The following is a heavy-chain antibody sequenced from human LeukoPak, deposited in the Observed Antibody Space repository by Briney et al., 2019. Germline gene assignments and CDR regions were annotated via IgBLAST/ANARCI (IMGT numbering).Heavy chain of an antibody. J-gene: IGHJ3*01. CDR2: ISSSSTTI. CDR3: AKGRFGVVATDDAFDF. Sequence: GGSLRLSCAASGFTLSSYSMNWVRQAPGKGLGWGSYISSSSTTIYYADSVKGRFTISRDNSKNTLYLQVNSLRAEDTAMYYCAKGRFGVVATDDAFDFWGQGTMVTVSS. V-gene: IGHV3-48*01. D-gene: IGHD5-12*01. CDR1: GFTLSSYS.